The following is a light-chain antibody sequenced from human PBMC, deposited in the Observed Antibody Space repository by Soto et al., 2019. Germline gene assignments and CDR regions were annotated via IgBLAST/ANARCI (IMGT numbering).Light chain of an antibody. Sequence: QSVLTQPPSASGTPGQRVTIPCSGSSSNIGSNTVNWYQQLPGTAPKLLIYTNDQRPSGVPDRFTASKSGTSASLAISGLQFEDEAAYHCSSWDDNLDAEVFGAGTKVTVL. V-gene: IGLV1-44*01. CDR3: SSWDDNLDAEV. J-gene: IGLJ1*01. CDR1: SSNIGSNT. CDR2: TND.